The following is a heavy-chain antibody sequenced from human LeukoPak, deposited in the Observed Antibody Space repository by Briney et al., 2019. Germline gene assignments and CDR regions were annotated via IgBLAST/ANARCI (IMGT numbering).Heavy chain of an antibody. CDR1: GYSFTSYW. CDR3: ARHAYYYGSGSYRDY. Sequence: PGGSLRLSCKGSGYSFTSYWIGWVRQMPGKGLEWMGIIYPGDSDTRYSPSFQGQVTISADTSISTASLQWSSLKASDTAMYYCARHAYYYGSGSYRDYWGQGTLVTVSS. V-gene: IGHV5-51*01. D-gene: IGHD3-10*01. CDR2: IYPGDSDT. J-gene: IGHJ4*02.